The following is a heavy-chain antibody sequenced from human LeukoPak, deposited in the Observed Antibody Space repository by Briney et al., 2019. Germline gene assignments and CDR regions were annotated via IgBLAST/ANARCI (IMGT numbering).Heavy chain of an antibody. Sequence: SETLSLTCTVSGGSISSSSYYWGWIRQPPGKGLEWIGRIYYNGSTYYNPSLKSRVTISVDTSKSQFSLKLSSVTAADTAVYYCARRRCSSTCCYGGGYNWFVPWCQGTLVIVSS. CDR3: ARRRCSSTCCYGGGYNWFVP. J-gene: IGHJ5*02. CDR2: IYYNGST. D-gene: IGHD2-2*01. CDR1: GGSISSSSYY. V-gene: IGHV4-39*01.